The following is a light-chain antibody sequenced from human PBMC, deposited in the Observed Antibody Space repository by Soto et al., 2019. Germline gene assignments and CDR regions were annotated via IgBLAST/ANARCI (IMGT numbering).Light chain of an antibody. CDR3: LSYTTSSTYV. J-gene: IGLJ1*01. CDR1: SSDVGNYNY. Sequence: QSALTQPASVSGSPGQSITISCTGTSSDVGNYNYVSWYQHHPGKAPKLIIYDVGNRPSGVSNRFSGSKSGNTASLTISGLQAEDEADYYCLSYTTSSTYVFGTGTKVTVL. CDR2: DVG. V-gene: IGLV2-14*03.